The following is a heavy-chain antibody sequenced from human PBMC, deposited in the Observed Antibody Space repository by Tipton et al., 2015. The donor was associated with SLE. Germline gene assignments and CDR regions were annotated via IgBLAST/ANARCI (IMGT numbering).Heavy chain of an antibody. V-gene: IGHV4-39*07. CDR2: IYYSGST. J-gene: IGHJ6*02. CDR3: ARHMTDDARGMDV. CDR1: GGSISSSSYY. D-gene: IGHD1-1*01. Sequence: TLSLTCTVSGGSISSSSYYRGWIRQPPGKGLEWIGSIYYSGSTYYNPSLKSRVTISVDTSKNQFSLKLSSVTAADTAVYYCARHMTDDARGMDVWGQGTTVTVSS.